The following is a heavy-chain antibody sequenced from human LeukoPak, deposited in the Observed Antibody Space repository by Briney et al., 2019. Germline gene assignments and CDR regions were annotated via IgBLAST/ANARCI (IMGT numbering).Heavy chain of an antibody. V-gene: IGHV1-69*04. CDR2: IIPILGIA. CDR3: ARGATLYYFDY. D-gene: IGHD1-26*01. CDR1: GGPFSTYA. Sequence: ASVKASCKASGGPFSTYAITWVPQAPGQRLEGMGRIIPILGIANYAQKFQGRVTITADKSTSTAYMELSSLRSEDTAVYYCARGATLYYFDYWGQGTLVTVSS. J-gene: IGHJ4*02.